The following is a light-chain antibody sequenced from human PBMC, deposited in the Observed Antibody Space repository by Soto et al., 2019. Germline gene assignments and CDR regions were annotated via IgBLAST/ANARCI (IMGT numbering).Light chain of an antibody. CDR2: DVN. J-gene: IGLJ2*01. Sequence: QSVLTQPASVSGSPGQSITISCTGTSSDVGAYNYVSWYQQHPGKAPKLMIYDVNIRPSGVSNRFSGSKSGNTASLTISGLQAEDEADYYCTSWTTSTTMKFGGGIKLTVL. CDR3: TSWTTSTTMK. V-gene: IGLV2-14*01. CDR1: SSDVGAYNY.